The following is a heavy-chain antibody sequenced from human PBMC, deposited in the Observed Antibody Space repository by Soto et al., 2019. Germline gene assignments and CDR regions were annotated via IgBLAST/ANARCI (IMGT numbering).Heavy chain of an antibody. Sequence: GASVKVSCKASGGTFSSYAISWVRQAPGQGLEWMGGIIPIFGTANYAQKFQGRVTITADRSTSTAYMELSSLRSEDTAVYYCARRWYGDYIYYYGMDVWGQGTTVTVSS. D-gene: IGHD4-17*01. J-gene: IGHJ6*02. V-gene: IGHV1-69*06. CDR2: IIPIFGTA. CDR3: ARRWYGDYIYYYGMDV. CDR1: GGTFSSYA.